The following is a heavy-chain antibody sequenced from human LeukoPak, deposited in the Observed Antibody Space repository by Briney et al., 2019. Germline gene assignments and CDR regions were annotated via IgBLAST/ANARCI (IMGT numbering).Heavy chain of an antibody. CDR1: GYTFTGYY. CDR3: AREYCSSTSCFDYFDY. V-gene: IGHV1-2*04. Sequence: ASVKVSCKASGYTFTGYYVHWVRQAPGQGLEWMGWINPNGGGTNYAQKFQGWVTMTRDTSISTAYMELSRLRSDDTAVYYCAREYCSSTSCFDYFDYWGQGTLVTVSS. CDR2: INPNGGGT. D-gene: IGHD2-2*01. J-gene: IGHJ4*02.